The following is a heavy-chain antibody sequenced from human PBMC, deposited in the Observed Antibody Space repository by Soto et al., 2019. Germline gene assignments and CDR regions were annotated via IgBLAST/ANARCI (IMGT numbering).Heavy chain of an antibody. CDR3: AHSRCGGDCLQSYSSHYYYGMDV. D-gene: IGHD2-21*02. V-gene: IGHV2-5*02. CDR1: GFSLSTGGVG. CDR2: IYWDDDK. J-gene: IGHJ6*02. Sequence: QITLKESGPTLVKPTQTLTLTCTFSGFSLSTGGVGVGWIRQPPGEALEWLALIYWDDDKRYSPSLKSRLTNTKDTSKNQGVLKIDNIDPLDTATYFCAHSRCGGDCLQSYSSHYYYGMDVWGQGTTVTVSS.